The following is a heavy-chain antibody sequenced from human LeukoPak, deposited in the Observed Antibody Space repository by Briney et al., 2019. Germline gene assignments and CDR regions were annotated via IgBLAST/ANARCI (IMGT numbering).Heavy chain of an antibody. CDR2: IYPGDSDT. CDR1: GYSFPSYW. J-gene: IGHJ5*02. Sequence: GESLKISCEASGYSFPSYWIGWVRQMPGKGLEWMGIIYPGDSDTRYSPSFQGQVTISADKSISTAYLQWSSLKASDTAMYYCARGGSSISPYNWFDPWGQGTLVTVSS. V-gene: IGHV5-51*01. D-gene: IGHD6-6*01. CDR3: ARGGSSISPYNWFDP.